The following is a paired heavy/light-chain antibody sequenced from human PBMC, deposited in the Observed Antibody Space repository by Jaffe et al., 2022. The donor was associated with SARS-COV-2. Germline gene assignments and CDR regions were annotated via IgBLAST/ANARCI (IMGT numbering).Light chain of an antibody. CDR2: GAS. V-gene: IGKV3-15*01. Sequence: EVVMTQSPATLSVSPGERATLSCRASQSVSSDLAWYQQKPGQAPRLLIYGASTRATGIPARFSGSGSGTDFTLTISSLQSEDFAVYYCQQYHYWWTFGQGTRVEIK. CDR1: QSVSSD. J-gene: IGKJ1*01. CDR3: QQYHYWWT.
Heavy chain of an antibody. CDR3: ASSSSGGSWYHY. V-gene: IGHV1-69*01. CDR2: IIPISSTT. D-gene: IGHD2-15*01. J-gene: IGHJ4*02. CDR1: GGTFSSYA. Sequence: QVQLVQSGAEVKKPGSSVKVSCKASGGTFSSYAISWVRQAPGQGLEWMGGIIPISSTTNYAQKFQGRVTITADESTSTAYMELSSLRSDDTAVYYCASSSSGGSWYHYWGQGTLVTVSS.